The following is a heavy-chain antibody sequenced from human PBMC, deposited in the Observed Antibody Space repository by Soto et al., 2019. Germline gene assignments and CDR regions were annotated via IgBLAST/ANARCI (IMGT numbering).Heavy chain of an antibody. CDR1: GYTFTSYA. CDR3: ARDIGLVPGLSTGPFVI. V-gene: IGHV1-3*01. CDR2: INAGNGNT. Sequence: ASVNVSCKASGYTFTSYAMQWVCQAPGQRLEWMGWINAGNGNTKYSQKFQGRVTITRDTSASTAYMELSSLRSEDTAVYYCARDIGLVPGLSTGPFVIWGQGTMVRVS. J-gene: IGHJ3*02. D-gene: IGHD2-2*01.